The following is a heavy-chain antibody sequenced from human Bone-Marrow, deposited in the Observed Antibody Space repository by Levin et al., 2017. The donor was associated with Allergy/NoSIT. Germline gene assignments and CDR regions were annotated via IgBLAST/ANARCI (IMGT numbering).Heavy chain of an antibody. Sequence: GGSLRLSCAASGFTFSRYSMNWVRQAPGKGLEWVSSISDGSDYIHYADSVKGRFTISRDDARNSLSLEMNSLRAEDTAVYFCARALNRYSSSWYTYYGMDLWGQGTTVTVSS. CDR2: ISDGSDYI. D-gene: IGHD6-13*01. CDR1: GFTFSRYS. J-gene: IGHJ6*02. V-gene: IGHV3-21*06. CDR3: ARALNRYSSSWYTYYGMDL.